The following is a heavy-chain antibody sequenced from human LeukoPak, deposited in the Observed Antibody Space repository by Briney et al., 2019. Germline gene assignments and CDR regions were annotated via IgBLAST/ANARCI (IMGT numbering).Heavy chain of an antibody. CDR2: LSYSGRT. D-gene: IGHD4-17*01. J-gene: IGHJ4*02. V-gene: IGHV4-39*01. Sequence: PSETLSLTCTVSGGSTSSNTSYWGWIRQPPGKGLEWIGSLSYSGRTYYNPSLKSRVTMSADTSRSLFSLKLSSVIAADTAVYFCARHLRNRMTTYFDSWGQGSLVTVSS. CDR3: ARHLRNRMTTYFDS. CDR1: GGSTSSNTSY.